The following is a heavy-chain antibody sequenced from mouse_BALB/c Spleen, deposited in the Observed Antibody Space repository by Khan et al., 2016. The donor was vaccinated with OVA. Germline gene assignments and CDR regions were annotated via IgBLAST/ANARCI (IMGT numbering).Heavy chain of an antibody. J-gene: IGHJ4*01. V-gene: IGHV3-2*02. D-gene: IGHD2-3*01. CDR2: ISSSGCT. Sequence: EVKLLESGPGLVKPSQSLSLTCTVTGYSITSDYACNWIRQFPENKLEWMGYISSSGCTYYNPTLKSRISITRDTSKNQLFLQLNSVTTEDTASYYCTRDGSRDNYAMDYGGQGTSVTVSS. CDR3: TRDGSRDNYAMDY. CDR1: GYSITSDYA.